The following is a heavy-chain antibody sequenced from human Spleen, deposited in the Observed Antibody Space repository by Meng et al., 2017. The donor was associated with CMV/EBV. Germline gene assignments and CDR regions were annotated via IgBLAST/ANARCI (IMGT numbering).Heavy chain of an antibody. Sequence: SETLSLTCAVYVGSFSGYYWSWIRQAPGKGLEWIGEISDSGKTNYNPSLKSRLTMSVDTSKNQFSLKLSSVTAADTAVYYCARTRIAAAGGQRYYYYGMDVWGQGTTVTVSS. CDR1: VGSFSGYY. CDR3: ARTRIAAAGGQRYYYYGMDV. CDR2: ISDSGKT. V-gene: IGHV4-34*01. D-gene: IGHD6-13*01. J-gene: IGHJ6*02.